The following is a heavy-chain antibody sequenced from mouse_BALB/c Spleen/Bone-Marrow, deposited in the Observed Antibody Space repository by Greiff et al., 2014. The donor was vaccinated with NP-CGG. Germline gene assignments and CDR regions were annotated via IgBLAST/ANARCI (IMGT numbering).Heavy chain of an antibody. J-gene: IGHJ3*01. D-gene: IGHD2-13*01. CDR2: INPSYGGT. CDR1: GYTFTSYY. CDR3: TREGDSPFAY. Sequence: QVQLKQSGAELVKPGASVKLSCKASGYTFTSYYMYWVKQRPGQGLEWIGEINPSYGGTNFNEKFKSKATLTVDKSSSTAYMQLSSLTSEDSAVYYCTREGDSPFAYWGQGTLVTVSA. V-gene: IGHV1S81*02.